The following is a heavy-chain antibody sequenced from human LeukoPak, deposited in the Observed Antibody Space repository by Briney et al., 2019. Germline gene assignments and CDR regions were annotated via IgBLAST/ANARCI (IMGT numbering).Heavy chain of an antibody. CDR3: ARWHPYLYYFDY. Sequence: PSETLSLTCTVSGGSISSYYWSWIRQPPGKGLEWIGYIYYSGSTNYNPSLNSRVTISVDTSKNQFSLKLSSVTAADTAVYYCARWHPYLYYFDYWGQGTLVTVSS. V-gene: IGHV4-59*01. CDR1: GGSISSYY. D-gene: IGHD2-2*01. J-gene: IGHJ4*02. CDR2: IYYSGST.